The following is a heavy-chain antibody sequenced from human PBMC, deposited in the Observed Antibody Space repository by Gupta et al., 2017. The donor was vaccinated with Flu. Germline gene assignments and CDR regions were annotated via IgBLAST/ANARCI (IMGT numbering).Heavy chain of an antibody. D-gene: IGHD1-26*01. J-gene: IGHJ4*02. Sequence: QVHLVESGGRLVKPGGSLSLSCTAAGFTFSDYYMSWIRQAPGKGLEWVAYISRGSSYTNYGDSVEGRFTISRDNAQNSLLLQMNSLRVEDKAIYYCASEGPSGGDWGKGTLVTVST. CDR1: GFTFSDYY. CDR3: ASEGPSGGD. CDR2: ISRGSSYT. V-gene: IGHV3-11*05.